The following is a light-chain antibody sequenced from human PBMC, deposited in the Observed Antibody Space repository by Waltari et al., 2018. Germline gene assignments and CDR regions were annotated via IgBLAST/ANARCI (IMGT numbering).Light chain of an antibody. CDR3: QQYYSTPYT. J-gene: IGKJ2*01. Sequence: DIVMTQSPDSLAVSLGEKATINFKSSQSVLYSSNTKNYLAWYQHKPGQPPKLLIYWASTRESGVPDRFSGSGSGTDFTLTISSLQAEDVAGYYCQQYYSTPYTFGQGTKLEIK. V-gene: IGKV4-1*01. CDR2: WAS. CDR1: QSVLYSSNTKNY.